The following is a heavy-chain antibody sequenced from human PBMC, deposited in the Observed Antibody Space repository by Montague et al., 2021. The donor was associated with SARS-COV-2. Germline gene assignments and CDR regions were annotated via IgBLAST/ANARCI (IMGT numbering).Heavy chain of an antibody. J-gene: IGHJ3*02. CDR2: IYYSGST. CDR1: GGSVSSGSYY. CDR3: ARGGGYWDHAFDI. Sequence: SETLSLTYTVSGGSVSSGSYYWSWIRQPPGKGLEWIGYIYYSGSTNYNPSLKSRVTISVDTSKNQFSLKLSSVTAADTAVYYCARGGGYWDHAFDIWGQGTMVTVSS. V-gene: IGHV4-61*01. D-gene: IGHD2-21*01.